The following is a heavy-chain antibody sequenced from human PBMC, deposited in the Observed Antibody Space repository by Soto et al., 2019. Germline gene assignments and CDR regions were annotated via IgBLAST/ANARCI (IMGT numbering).Heavy chain of an antibody. D-gene: IGHD3-10*01. CDR3: AGYGSGSYKYYYYYMDV. CDR2: IIPILGIA. J-gene: IGHJ6*03. CDR1: GGTFSSYT. V-gene: IGHV1-69*02. Sequence: SVKVPCKASGGTFSSYTISWVRQAPGQGLEWMGRIIPILGIANYAQKFQGRVTITADKSTSTAYMELSSLRSEDTAVYYCAGYGSGSYKYYYYYMDVWGKGTTVTVSS.